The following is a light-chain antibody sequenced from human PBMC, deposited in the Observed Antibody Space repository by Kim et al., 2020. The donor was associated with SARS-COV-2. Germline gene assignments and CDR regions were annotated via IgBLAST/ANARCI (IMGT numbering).Light chain of an antibody. J-gene: IGKJ4*01. V-gene: IGKV1-33*01. Sequence: DIQMTQSPSSLSASVGHRVTITCQATEDITKYLNWFQQKPGKAPKVLIYDASNLETGVPSRFSGSGSGTEFSLTISSLQPEDIATYYCQQYDNLPLTFGGGTKVDIK. CDR3: QQYDNLPLT. CDR2: DAS. CDR1: EDITKY.